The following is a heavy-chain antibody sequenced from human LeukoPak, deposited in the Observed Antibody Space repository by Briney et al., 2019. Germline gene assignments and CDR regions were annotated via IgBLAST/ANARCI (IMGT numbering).Heavy chain of an antibody. CDR1: GFTFSTYS. CDR2: ISSSSSTI. D-gene: IGHD6-13*01. CDR3: ARYLRFYSSSWYEFDY. V-gene: IGHV3-48*04. Sequence: GGSLRLSCAASGFTFSTYSMNWVRQAPGKGLEWVSYISSSSSTIYYADSVKGRFTISRDNAKNSLYLQMNSLRAEDTAVYYCARYLRFYSSSWYEFDYWGQGTLVTVSS. J-gene: IGHJ4*02.